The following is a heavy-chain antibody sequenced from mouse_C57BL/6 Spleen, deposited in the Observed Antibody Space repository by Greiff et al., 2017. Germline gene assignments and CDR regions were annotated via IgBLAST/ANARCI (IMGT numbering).Heavy chain of an antibody. CDR1: GYTFTDYN. D-gene: IGHD2-1*01. J-gene: IGHJ3*01. CDR3: ARGIYGNPWFAY. Sequence: VQLQQSGPELVKPGASVKMSCKASGYTFTDYNMHWVKQSHGKSLEWIGYINPNNGGTSYNQKFKGKATLTVNKSSSTAYMELRSLTSEDSAVYYCARGIYGNPWFAYWGQGTLVTVSA. CDR2: INPNNGGT. V-gene: IGHV1-22*01.